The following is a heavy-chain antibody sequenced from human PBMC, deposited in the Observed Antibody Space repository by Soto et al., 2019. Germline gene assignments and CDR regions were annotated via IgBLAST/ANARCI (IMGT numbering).Heavy chain of an antibody. CDR2: ISGSGGNA. D-gene: IGHD1-26*01. Sequence: PVGSLRLSCAASGFTFSSYAMSWVRQAPGKGLEWVSTISGSGGNAYYADSVKGRFSISRDNSKNTLRLQMNSLRADDTAVYYCAKDGASGSYPHYYYYGMDVWGQGTTVTVSS. J-gene: IGHJ6*02. CDR1: GFTFSSYA. CDR3: AKDGASGSYPHYYYYGMDV. V-gene: IGHV3-23*01.